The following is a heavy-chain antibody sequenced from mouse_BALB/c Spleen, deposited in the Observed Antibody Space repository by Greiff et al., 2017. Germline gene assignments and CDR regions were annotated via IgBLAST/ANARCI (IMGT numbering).Heavy chain of an antibody. D-gene: IGHD2-1*01. Sequence: QVQLQQSGPELVRPGVSVKISCKGSGYTFTDYAMHWVKQSHAKSLEWIGVISTYYGNTNYNQKFKGKATMTVDKSSSTAYMELARLTSEDSAIYYCARSYGNYSWFAYWGQGTLVTVSA. CDR1: GYTFTDYA. CDR3: ARSYGNYSWFAY. V-gene: IGHV1-67*01. J-gene: IGHJ3*01. CDR2: ISTYYGNT.